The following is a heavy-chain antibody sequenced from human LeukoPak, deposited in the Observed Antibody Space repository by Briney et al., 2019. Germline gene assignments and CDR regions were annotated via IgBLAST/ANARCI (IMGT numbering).Heavy chain of an antibody. V-gene: IGHV1-24*01. CDR3: ARAPYYYDSSGWGGFDY. CDR2: FDPEDGET. CDR1: GYTLTELS. Sequence: ASVKVSCKVSGYTLTELSMHWVRQAPGKGLEWMGGFDPEDGETIYAQKFQGRVTITRDTSASTAYMELSSLRSEDTAVYYCARAPYYYDSSGWGGFDYWGQGTLVTVSS. J-gene: IGHJ4*02. D-gene: IGHD3-22*01.